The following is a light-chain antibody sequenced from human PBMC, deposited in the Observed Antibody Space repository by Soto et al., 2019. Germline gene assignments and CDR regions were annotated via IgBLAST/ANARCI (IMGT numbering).Light chain of an antibody. V-gene: IGKV1-13*02. CDR3: QPFNV. J-gene: IGKJ4*01. CDR1: QGIGSA. CDR2: DAS. Sequence: AIQLTQSPSSLSASVGDRVTITCRASQGIGSALAWYQQKPGKAPKLLIYDASSLESGVPSRFSGSGSGTDFTLTISSLQPEDFATYYCQPFNVFGRGTKVDI.